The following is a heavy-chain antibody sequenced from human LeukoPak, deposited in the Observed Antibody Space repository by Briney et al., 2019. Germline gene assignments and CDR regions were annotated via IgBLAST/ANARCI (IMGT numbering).Heavy chain of an antibody. CDR2: ISARSDAI. V-gene: IGHV3-23*01. CDR1: GFTFSSYA. CDR3: AARGYTYFFDY. J-gene: IGHJ4*02. Sequence: TGGSLRLSCAASGFTFSSYAITWIRQAPGKGLEWVSSISARSDAIYYADSVKGRFTISRDNSKNTLNLHMNSLRAEDTAVYYCAARGYTYFFDYWGQGTLVTVSS. D-gene: IGHD5-18*01.